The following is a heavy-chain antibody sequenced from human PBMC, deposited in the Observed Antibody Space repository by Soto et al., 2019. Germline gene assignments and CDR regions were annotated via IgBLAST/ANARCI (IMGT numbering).Heavy chain of an antibody. CDR2: IIPILGIA. D-gene: IGHD1-26*01. CDR1: GGTFSSYT. Sequence: ASVKVSCKASGGTFSSYTISWVRQAPGQGLEWMGRIIPILGIANYAQKFQGRVTITADKSTSTAYMELSSLRSEDTAVYYCARSNYLRVAYYYMDVWGKGTTVTVSS. J-gene: IGHJ6*03. V-gene: IGHV1-69*02. CDR3: ARSNYLRVAYYYMDV.